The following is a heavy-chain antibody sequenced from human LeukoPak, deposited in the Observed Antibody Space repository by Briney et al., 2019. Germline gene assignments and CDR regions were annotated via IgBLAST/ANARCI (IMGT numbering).Heavy chain of an antibody. J-gene: IGHJ6*02. D-gene: IGHD3-10*01. CDR3: AKGSTLYPYGMDV. Sequence: GGSLRLSCAASGFNFDDYTMHWVRQPPGKGLEWVSLVNWDGGKSYYADSVRGRFTTSRDNSKNSLYLQMNSLRPEDTALYYCAKGSTLYPYGMDVWGQGTTVTVSS. CDR2: VNWDGGKS. CDR1: GFNFDDYT. V-gene: IGHV3-43*01.